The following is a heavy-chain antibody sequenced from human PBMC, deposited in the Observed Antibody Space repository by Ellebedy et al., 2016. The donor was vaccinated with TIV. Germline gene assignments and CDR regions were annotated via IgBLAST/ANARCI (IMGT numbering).Heavy chain of an antibody. D-gene: IGHD6-19*01. Sequence: PGGSLRLSCAASGFTFSSYSMNWVRQAPGKGLEWVSYISSSSSTIYYADSVKGRFTISRENAKNSLYLQMNSLRDEDTAVYYCARDLSSGGHYFFDYWGQGTLVTVSS. CDR3: ARDLSSGGHYFFDY. CDR2: ISSSSSTI. V-gene: IGHV3-48*02. J-gene: IGHJ4*02. CDR1: GFTFSSYS.